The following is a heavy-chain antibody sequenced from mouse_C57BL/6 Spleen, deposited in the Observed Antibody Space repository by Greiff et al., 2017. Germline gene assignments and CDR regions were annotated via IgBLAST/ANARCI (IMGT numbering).Heavy chain of an antibody. V-gene: IGHV3-6*01. CDR3: ARDYDYDDGLPLAY. CDR2: ISYDGSN. CDR1: GYSITSGYY. Sequence: DVKLVESGPGLVKPSQSLSLTCSVTGYSITSGYYWNWIRQFPGNKLEWMGYISYDGSNNYNPSLKNRISITRDTSKNQFFLKLNSVTTEDTATYYCARDYDYDDGLPLAYWGQGTLVTVSA. D-gene: IGHD2-4*01. J-gene: IGHJ3*01.